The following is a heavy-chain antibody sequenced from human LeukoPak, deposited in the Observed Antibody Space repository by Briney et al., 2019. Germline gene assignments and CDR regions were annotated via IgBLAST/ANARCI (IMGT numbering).Heavy chain of an antibody. Sequence: SVKVSCKASGGTFSNYVINWVRQAPGQGLEWMGRIIPILDITNYAQKFQGRVTLTADKSTSTAYMELSSLRSEDTAVYYCARGLSSGRSPMDYWGQGTLVTVSS. CDR2: IIPILDIT. CDR3: ARGLSSGRSPMDY. V-gene: IGHV1-69*04. CDR1: GGTFSNYV. J-gene: IGHJ4*02. D-gene: IGHD6-19*01.